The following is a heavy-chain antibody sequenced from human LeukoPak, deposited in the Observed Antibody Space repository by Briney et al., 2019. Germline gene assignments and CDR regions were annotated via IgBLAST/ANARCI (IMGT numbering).Heavy chain of an antibody. Sequence: SETLSLTCTVSGGSISSYFWSWIRQPAGNGLEWIGRFYASGSTIYNPSLKSRVTISVDRSMNQFSLNLSSVTAADTAVYYCARVVVPAAIDWFDPWGQGTLVTVSS. CDR3: ARVVVPAAIDWFDP. D-gene: IGHD2-2*01. J-gene: IGHJ5*02. V-gene: IGHV4-4*07. CDR1: GGSISSYF. CDR2: FYASGST.